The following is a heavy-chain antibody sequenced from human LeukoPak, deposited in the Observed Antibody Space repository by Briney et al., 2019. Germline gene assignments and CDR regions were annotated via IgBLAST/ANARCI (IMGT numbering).Heavy chain of an antibody. J-gene: IGHJ4*02. CDR1: GFTFSSYS. CDR3: ARDGSD. Sequence: QSGGSLRLSCAASGFTFSSYSMNWVRQAPGKGLEWVSYISSSSTIYYADSVKVRFTISRDNAKNSLYLQMNSLRAEDTAVYYCARDGSDWGQGTLVTVSS. CDR2: ISSSSTI. V-gene: IGHV3-48*04.